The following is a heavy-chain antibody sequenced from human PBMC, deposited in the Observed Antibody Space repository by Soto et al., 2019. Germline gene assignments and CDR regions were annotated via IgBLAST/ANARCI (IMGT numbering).Heavy chain of an antibody. CDR2: ISYDGSNK. V-gene: IGHV3-30-3*01. CDR1: WLTFRDYA. CDR3: ARDLYVLLWRPLDSGMDV. D-gene: IGHD3-10*01. J-gene: IGHJ6*02. Sequence: RHCCSAVWLTFRDYAIRWIRKKPGKGLEWVAVISYDGSNKYYADSVKGRFTISRDNSKNTLYLQMNSLRAEDTAVYYCARDLYVLLWRPLDSGMDVWGQGTTVTV.